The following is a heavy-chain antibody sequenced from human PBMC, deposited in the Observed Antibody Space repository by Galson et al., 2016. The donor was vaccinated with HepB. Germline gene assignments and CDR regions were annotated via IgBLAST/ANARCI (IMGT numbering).Heavy chain of an antibody. CDR3: TRPRAAARLWTWHFDL. D-gene: IGHD6-6*01. V-gene: IGHV3-49*03. Sequence: SLRLSCAASGFTFGDYARSWFRQAPGKGLEWVGFIRGEAYGGTTEYASSVKGRFTITRDDSKSIANLQMDRLKTEDTAVDYCTRPRAAARLWTWHFDLWGRGTLVTVSS. CDR2: IRGEAYGGTT. J-gene: IGHJ2*01. CDR1: GFTFGDYA.